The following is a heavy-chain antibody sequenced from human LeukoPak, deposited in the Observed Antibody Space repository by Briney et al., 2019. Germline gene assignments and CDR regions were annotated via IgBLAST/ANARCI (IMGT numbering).Heavy chain of an antibody. Sequence: PGGSLRLSCAASGFTFDDYAMHWVRQAPGKGLEWVSGISWNSGSIGYADSVKGRFTISRDNSKNTLYLQMNSLRAEDTAVYYCAKDIVSGWYGPDAFDIWGQGTMVTVSS. CDR2: ISWNSGSI. D-gene: IGHD6-19*01. J-gene: IGHJ3*02. V-gene: IGHV3-9*01. CDR3: AKDIVSGWYGPDAFDI. CDR1: GFTFDDYA.